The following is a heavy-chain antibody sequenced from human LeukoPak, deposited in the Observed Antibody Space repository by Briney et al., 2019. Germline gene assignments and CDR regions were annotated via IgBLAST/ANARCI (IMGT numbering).Heavy chain of an antibody. V-gene: IGHV4-4*07. D-gene: IGHD6-13*01. J-gene: IGHJ3*02. CDR3: ARGVAAASERALDI. CDR2: IYSSGGT. CDR1: GGSISSYY. Sequence: TPSETLSLTCSVSGGSISSYYWSWIRQPAGKGLEWIGRIYSSGGTDYNPSLKSRVTMSVDTSKNQFSLKLSSVTAADTAVYYCARGVAAASERALDIWGQGTMVTVSS.